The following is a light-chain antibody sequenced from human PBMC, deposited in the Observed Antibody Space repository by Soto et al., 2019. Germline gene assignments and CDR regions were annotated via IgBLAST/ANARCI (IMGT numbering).Light chain of an antibody. Sequence: DIQMTQSPSSLSASVGDRVTITCQASQDITNHLNWYQQKPGKAPKLLIYDASDLETGVPSRFSGSGSGTDFTFTISSLQPEDIATYYCQQYDNLPVTFGQGTRLEIE. CDR1: QDITNH. V-gene: IGKV1-33*01. CDR3: QQYDNLPVT. CDR2: DAS. J-gene: IGKJ5*01.